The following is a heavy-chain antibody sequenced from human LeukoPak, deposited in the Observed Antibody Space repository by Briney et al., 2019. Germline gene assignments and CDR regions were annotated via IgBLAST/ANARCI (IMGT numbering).Heavy chain of an antibody. Sequence: GGSLRLSCAASGFTFSDSYMSWIRQAPGKGLEWVSYISSSSSDTNYADSVKGRFTISRDTSENTLYLQMNSLRAEDTAVYYCAKETDKWLVDAFDIWGQGTMVTVYS. CDR2: ISSSSSDT. D-gene: IGHD6-19*01. CDR3: AKETDKWLVDAFDI. V-gene: IGHV3-11*05. J-gene: IGHJ3*02. CDR1: GFTFSDSY.